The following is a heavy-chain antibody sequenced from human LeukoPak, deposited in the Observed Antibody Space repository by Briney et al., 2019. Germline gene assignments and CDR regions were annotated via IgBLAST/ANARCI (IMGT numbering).Heavy chain of an antibody. CDR2: IYYSGST. V-gene: IGHV4-59*08. CDR1: SGSISSYY. D-gene: IGHD6-19*01. J-gene: IGHJ4*02. CDR3: ARHGIAVAGTSFDY. Sequence: SETLSLTCTVSSGSISSYYWSWIRQPPGKGLEWIGYIYYSGSTNYNPSLKSRVTISVDTSKNQFSLKLSSVTAADTAVYYCARHGIAVAGTSFDYWGQGTLVTVSS.